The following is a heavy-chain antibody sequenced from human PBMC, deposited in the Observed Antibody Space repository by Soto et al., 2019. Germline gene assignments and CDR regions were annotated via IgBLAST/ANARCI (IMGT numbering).Heavy chain of an antibody. CDR3: AKERWYGRVVATAMDQGY. D-gene: IGHD2-21*02. CDR1: GFTFSSYG. V-gene: IGHV3-30*18. J-gene: IGHJ4*02. CDR2: ISYDGINK. Sequence: QVQLVESGGGMVQPGRSLRLSCASSGFTFSSYGMHWVRQAPGKGLEWVAVISYDGINKYYADSVKGRFTISRDNSKNALYLQMNSLRGEDTAVYYCAKERWYGRVVATAMDQGYWGQGTLVTVSS.